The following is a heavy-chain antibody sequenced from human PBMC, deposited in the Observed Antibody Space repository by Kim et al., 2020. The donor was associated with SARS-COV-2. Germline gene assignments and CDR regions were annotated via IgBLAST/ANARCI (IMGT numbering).Heavy chain of an antibody. D-gene: IGHD3-10*01. CDR2: ISSSGSTI. Sequence: GGSLRLSCAASGFTFSSYEMNWVRQAPGKGLEWVSYISSSGSTIYYADSVKGRFTISRDNAKNSLYLQMNSLRAGDTAVYYCARLVRGVIITGFDYWGQGTLVTVSS. J-gene: IGHJ4*02. CDR1: GFTFSSYE. V-gene: IGHV3-48*03. CDR3: ARLVRGVIITGFDY.